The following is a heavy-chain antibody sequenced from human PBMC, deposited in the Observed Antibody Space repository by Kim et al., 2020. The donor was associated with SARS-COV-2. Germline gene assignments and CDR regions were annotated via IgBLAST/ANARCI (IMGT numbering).Heavy chain of an antibody. J-gene: IGHJ4*02. D-gene: IGHD3-22*01. CDR3: AKWGPGDSSGYYGGNMGPDY. Sequence: GGSLRLSCAASGFTFDDYAMHWVRQAPGKGLEWVSLISGDGGSTYYADSVKGRFTISRDNSKNSLYLQMNSLRTEDTALYYCAKWGPGDSSGYYGGNMGPDYWGQGTLVTVSS. CDR2: ISGDGGST. V-gene: IGHV3-43*02. CDR1: GFTFDDYA.